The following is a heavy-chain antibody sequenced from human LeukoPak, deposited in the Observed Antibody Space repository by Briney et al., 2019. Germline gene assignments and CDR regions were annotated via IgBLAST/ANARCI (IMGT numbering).Heavy chain of an antibody. J-gene: IGHJ4*02. V-gene: IGHV4-31*03. D-gene: IGHD3-22*01. Sequence: SETLSLTCTVSGGSISSGGYYWSWIRQHPGKGLEWIGYIYYSGSTYYNPSLKSRVTISVDTSKNQFSLKLSSVTAADTAVYYCARGEHYYDSSGYYYWGQGTLVTVSS. CDR2: IYYSGST. CDR3: ARGEHYYDSSGYYY. CDR1: GGSISSGGYY.